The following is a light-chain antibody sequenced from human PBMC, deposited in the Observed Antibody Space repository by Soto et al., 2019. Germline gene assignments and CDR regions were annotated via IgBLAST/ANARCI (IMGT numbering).Light chain of an antibody. V-gene: IGKV3-20*01. CDR3: QQYGSSPPTIT. CDR1: QIVSSSY. CDR2: GAS. J-gene: IGKJ5*01. Sequence: EIVLTQSPVTLSLSPGERATLSCRASQIVSSSYLAWYQQKPGQAPRLLIYGASSRATGIPDRFSGSGSGTDFTLTISRLGPEDFAVYYCQQYGSSPPTITFGQGTRLEIK.